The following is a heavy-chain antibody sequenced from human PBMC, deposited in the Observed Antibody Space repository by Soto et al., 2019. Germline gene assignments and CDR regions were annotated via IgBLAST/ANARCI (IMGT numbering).Heavy chain of an antibody. D-gene: IGHD6-13*01. CDR2: IYSGGST. J-gene: IGHJ4*02. CDR3: ASVGSSSWFFFDY. CDR1: GFTVSSNY. Sequence: GSLRLSCAASGFTVSSNYMSWVRQAPGKGLEWVSVIYSGGSTYYADSVKGRFTISRDNSKNTLYLQMNSLRAEDTAAYYCASVGSSSWFFFDYWGQGTLVTVSS. V-gene: IGHV3-53*01.